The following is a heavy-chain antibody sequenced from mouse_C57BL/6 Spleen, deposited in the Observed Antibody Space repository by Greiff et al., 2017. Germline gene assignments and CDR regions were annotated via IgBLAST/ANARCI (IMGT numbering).Heavy chain of an antibody. D-gene: IGHD1-1*02. CDR1: GFTFSSYG. V-gene: IGHV5-6*01. Sequence: EVQRVESGGDLVKPGGSLKLSCAASGFTFSSYGMPWVRQTPDKRLEWVATISSGGSYTYYPDSVKGRFTISRDTAKDTLYLQMSSLKSEDTAMYYCARQGCYEGDYWGQGTSVTVSS. CDR2: ISSGGSYT. CDR3: ARQGCYEGDY. J-gene: IGHJ4*01.